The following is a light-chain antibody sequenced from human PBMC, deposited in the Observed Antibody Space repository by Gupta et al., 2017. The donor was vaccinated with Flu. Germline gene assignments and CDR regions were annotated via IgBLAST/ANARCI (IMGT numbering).Light chain of an antibody. V-gene: IGKV1-39*01. CDR2: AAA. Sequence: PSSLSASVGDRVVISFRASQNIDFYLSWYQRKQGRAPTLLIYAAARLQRGVPSRFSGDGSGTNFTLTISRLQPEDFATYYCQETLGETWTFGLGTKV. J-gene: IGKJ1*01. CDR1: QNIDFY. CDR3: QETLGETWT.